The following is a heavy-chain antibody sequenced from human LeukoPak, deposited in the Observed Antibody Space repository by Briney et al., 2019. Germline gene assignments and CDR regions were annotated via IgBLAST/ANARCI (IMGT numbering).Heavy chain of an antibody. Sequence: SETLSLTCAVSGYSISSGYYWGWIRQPPGKGLEWIGSIYHSVSTYYNPSLKSRVTISVDTSKNQFSLKLSSVTAADTAVYYCARAMVEQWLIYDYWGQGTLVIVSS. J-gene: IGHJ4*02. D-gene: IGHD6-19*01. CDR3: ARAMVEQWLIYDY. V-gene: IGHV4-38-2*01. CDR1: GYSISSGYY. CDR2: IYHSVST.